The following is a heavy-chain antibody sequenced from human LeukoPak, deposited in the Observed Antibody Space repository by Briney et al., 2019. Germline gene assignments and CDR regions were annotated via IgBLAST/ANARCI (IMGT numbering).Heavy chain of an antibody. D-gene: IGHD3-10*01. CDR3: ARAWGVRGVIGSFPGNWFDP. CDR1: GYTFTGYY. V-gene: IGHV1-2*02. Sequence: ASVKVSCKASGYTFTGYYMHWVRQAPGQGLEWMGWINPNSGGTNYAQKFQGRVTMTRDTSISTAYMELSRLRSDDTAVYYCARAWGVRGVIGSFPGNWFDPWGQGTLVTVSS. J-gene: IGHJ5*02. CDR2: INPNSGGT.